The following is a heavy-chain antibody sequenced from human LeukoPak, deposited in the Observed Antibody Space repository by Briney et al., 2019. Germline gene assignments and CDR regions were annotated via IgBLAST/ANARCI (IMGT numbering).Heavy chain of an antibody. CDR2: ISGSGSST. D-gene: IGHD3-22*01. CDR1: GFTFSSYA. V-gene: IGHV3-23*01. CDR3: AKGGSFYDSSGYADY. Sequence: GGSLRLSCAASGFTFSSYAMSWVRQAPGKGLEWVSAISGSGSSTYYADSVKGRLTISRDNSKNTLSLQMNSLRAEDTAVYYCAKGGSFYDSSGYADYWGQGTLVTVSS. J-gene: IGHJ4*02.